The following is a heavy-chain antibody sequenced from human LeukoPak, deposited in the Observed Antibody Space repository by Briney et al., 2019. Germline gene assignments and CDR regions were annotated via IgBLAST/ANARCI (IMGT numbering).Heavy chain of an antibody. D-gene: IGHD6-13*01. J-gene: IGHJ4*02. V-gene: IGHV4-59*01. CDR2: IYYSGST. CDR1: GGSISSYY. Sequence: ASETLSLTCTVSGGSISSYYWSWLRQPPGKGLEWIGYIYYSGSTNYNPSLKSRVTISVDTSKNQFSLKLSSVTAADTAVYYCARVMYSTIDYWGQGTLVTVSS. CDR3: ARVMYSTIDY.